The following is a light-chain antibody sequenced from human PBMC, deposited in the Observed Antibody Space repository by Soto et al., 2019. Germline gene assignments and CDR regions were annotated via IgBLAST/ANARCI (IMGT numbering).Light chain of an antibody. J-gene: IGKJ5*01. CDR3: QQRSNWPPIT. CDR1: QSVGSY. Sequence: EIVLTQSPATLSLSPGDRAILSCRASQSVGSYLAWYQQRPGQAPRLLIYDTSNRVTGVPARFSGSGSGTDFTLSISSLEPEDFAVYYCQQRSNWPPITFGQGTRLEIK. V-gene: IGKV3-11*01. CDR2: DTS.